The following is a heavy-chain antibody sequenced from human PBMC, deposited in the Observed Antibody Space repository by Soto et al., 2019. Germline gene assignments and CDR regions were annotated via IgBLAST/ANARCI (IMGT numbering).Heavy chain of an antibody. V-gene: IGHV3-64*01. J-gene: IGHJ4*02. Sequence: GGSLRLSCAASGFTFSSYAMHWVRQAPGKGLEYVSAISSNGGSTYYANSVKGRFTISRDNSKNTLYLQMGSLRAEDMAVYYCARGNVIWGIDYFDYWGQGTLVTVSS. CDR1: GFTFSSYA. CDR3: ARGNVIWGIDYFDY. CDR2: ISSNGGST. D-gene: IGHD7-27*01.